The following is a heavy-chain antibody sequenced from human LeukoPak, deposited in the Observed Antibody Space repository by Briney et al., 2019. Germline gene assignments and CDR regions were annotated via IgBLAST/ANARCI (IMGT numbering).Heavy chain of an antibody. D-gene: IGHD4-17*01. CDR2: IYYSGST. J-gene: IGHJ3*02. CDR1: GGSISSHF. Sequence: SETLCLTCTVSGGSISSHFWSWIRQPPGKGLEWVAYIYYSGSTEYNPSPKSRVTISVDTSTNQFSLKLSSVTAADTAVYYCARQTMTTADAFDIWGKGTMVTVSS. CDR3: ARQTMTTADAFDI. V-gene: IGHV4-59*08.